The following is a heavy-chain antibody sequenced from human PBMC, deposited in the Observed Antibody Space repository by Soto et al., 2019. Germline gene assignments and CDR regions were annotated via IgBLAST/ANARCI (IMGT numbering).Heavy chain of an antibody. CDR2: ISYDGSNK. D-gene: IGHD4-17*01. CDR3: AKDVYGDYNDYYYGMDV. Sequence: PGGSLRLSCAASGFTFSSYGMHWVRQAPGKGLEWVAVISYDGSNKYYADPVKGRFTISRDNSKNTLYLQMNSLRAEDTAVYYCAKDVYGDYNDYYYGMDVWGQGTTVTVSS. CDR1: GFTFSSYG. V-gene: IGHV3-30*18. J-gene: IGHJ6*02.